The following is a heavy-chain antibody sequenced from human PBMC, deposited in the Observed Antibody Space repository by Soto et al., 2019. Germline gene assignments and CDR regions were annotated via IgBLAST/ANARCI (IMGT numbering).Heavy chain of an antibody. CDR3: AAWVPAGYSSGTHQYYYYGMDV. CDR2: IVVGSGNT. J-gene: IGHJ6*02. CDR1: GFTFTSSA. D-gene: IGHD6-19*01. V-gene: IGHV1-58*01. Sequence: SVKVSCKASGFTFTSSAVQWVRQARGQRLEWIGWIVVGSGNTNYAQKFQERVTITRDMSTSTAYMELSSLRSEDTAVYYCAAWVPAGYSSGTHQYYYYGMDVWGQGTTVTVSS.